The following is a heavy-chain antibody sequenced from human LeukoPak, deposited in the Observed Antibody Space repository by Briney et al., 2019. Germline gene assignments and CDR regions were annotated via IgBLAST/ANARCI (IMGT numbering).Heavy chain of an antibody. CDR3: AREVSYCGTTNCQSDY. J-gene: IGHJ4*02. CDR1: GFTFSSYG. CDR2: IWYDGSNK. V-gene: IGHV3-33*01. D-gene: IGHD2-2*01. Sequence: GGFLRLSCAASGFTFSSYGMHWVRQAPGKGLEWVALIWYDGSNKYYADSVKGRFTISRDNSKNTVFLQMNSLRAEDTAVYYCAREVSYCGTTNCQSDYWGQGTLVTVSS.